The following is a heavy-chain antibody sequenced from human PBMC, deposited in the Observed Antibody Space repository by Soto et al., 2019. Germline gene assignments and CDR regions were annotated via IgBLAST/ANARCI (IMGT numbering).Heavy chain of an antibody. V-gene: IGHV2-5*02. CDR3: AHAYGGTSWPNDAFDV. D-gene: IGHD2-2*01. J-gene: IGHJ3*01. Sequence: QITLKESGPTLVKPTQTLTLTCTFSGFSLSTDGVGVGWIRQPPGKALEWLALIYWDDDQRYSPSLKTRLTITKDTSKNQVVLTMTNTDPVDTATYYCAHAYGGTSWPNDAFDVWGQGTVVTVSS. CDR2: IYWDDDQ. CDR1: GFSLSTDGVG.